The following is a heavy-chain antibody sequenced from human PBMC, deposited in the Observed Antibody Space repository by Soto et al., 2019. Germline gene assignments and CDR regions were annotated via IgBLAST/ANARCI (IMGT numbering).Heavy chain of an antibody. CDR3: AKAGFSGSSTYYYHYGMDV. Sequence: GGSLRLSCAASGFTYSTYTMHWVRQAPGKGLEWVAVISYDGSNKYHADSVKGRFTISRDNSKNTLYLQMNSLRAEDTAVYYCAKAGFSGSSTYYYHYGMDVWGQGTTVTVSS. D-gene: IGHD1-26*01. CDR2: ISYDGSNK. J-gene: IGHJ6*02. CDR1: GFTYSTYT. V-gene: IGHV3-30*18.